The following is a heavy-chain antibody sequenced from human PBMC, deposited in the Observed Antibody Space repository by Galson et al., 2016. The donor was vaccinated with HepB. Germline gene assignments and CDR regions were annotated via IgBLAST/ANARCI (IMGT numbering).Heavy chain of an antibody. CDR1: GFTFGNAW. J-gene: IGHJ3*01. Sequence: LRLSCAASGFTFGNAWMSWVRQAPGKGLEWVGRIKSKTDGGATDYAAPVNGKFTISRDDSKNTLYLQMNSLKTEDTAVYYCTTGKGFDAFDFWGRGTMVTVSS. CDR3: TTGKGFDAFDF. CDR2: IKSKTDGGAT. V-gene: IGHV3-15*01.